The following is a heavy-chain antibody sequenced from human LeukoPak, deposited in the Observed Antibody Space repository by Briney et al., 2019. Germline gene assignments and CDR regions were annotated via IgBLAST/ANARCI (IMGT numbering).Heavy chain of an antibody. V-gene: IGHV3-21*01. CDR3: ARGEVPATAMDY. Sequence: PGGSLRLSCAASGFTFSSYSMNWVRQAPGKGLEWVSSISSSSSYIYYADSVKGRFTISRDNAKNSLYLQMNSLRAEDTAVYYCARGEVPATAMDYWGQGTLVTVSS. CDR1: GFTFSSYS. D-gene: IGHD2-2*01. CDR2: ISSSSSYI. J-gene: IGHJ4*02.